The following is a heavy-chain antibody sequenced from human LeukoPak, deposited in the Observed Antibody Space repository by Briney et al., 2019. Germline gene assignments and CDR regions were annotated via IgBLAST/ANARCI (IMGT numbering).Heavy chain of an antibody. D-gene: IGHD2-2*02. V-gene: IGHV4-38-2*02. CDR1: GYSISSGYY. J-gene: IGHJ5*02. Sequence: PSETLSLTCTVSGYSISSGYYWGWIRQPPGKGLEWIGRTYHSGSTYYNPSLKSRVTISVDTSKNQFSLNLSSVTAADTAVYYCARKVPAAIGKYNWFDPWGQGTLVTVSS. CDR3: ARKVPAAIGKYNWFDP. CDR2: TYHSGST.